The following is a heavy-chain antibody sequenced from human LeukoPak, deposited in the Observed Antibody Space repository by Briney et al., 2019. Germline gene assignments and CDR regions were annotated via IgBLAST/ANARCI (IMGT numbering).Heavy chain of an antibody. CDR2: FDLEDGET. Sequence: ASVKVSCKVSGYTLTELSMHSVRHAPGKGHERMGGFDLEDGETIYEQKFQGRVTMTEDTSTVSAYMELSRLRFEETAVYYCETISLLIAASPNWFDPWGQGTLVTVSS. V-gene: IGHV1-24*01. D-gene: IGHD6-6*01. CDR1: GYTLTELS. CDR3: ETISLLIAASPNWFDP. J-gene: IGHJ5*02.